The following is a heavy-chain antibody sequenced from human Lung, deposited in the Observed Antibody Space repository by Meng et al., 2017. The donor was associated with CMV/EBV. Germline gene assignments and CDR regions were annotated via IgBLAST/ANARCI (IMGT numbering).Heavy chain of an antibody. CDR1: GFRFHFYD. J-gene: IGHJ4*02. CDR2: ISNSSNPI. D-gene: IGHD1-20*01. CDR3: ATTIIDNWNDEDRFDS. Sequence: SGFRFHFYDFSWIRRAPEKGLEWISHISNSSNPISYGDSVKGRFTISRDSAENSLFLHMISLRVGDTAVYYCATTIIDNWNDEDRFDSWGQGTLVTVSS. V-gene: IGHV3-11*01.